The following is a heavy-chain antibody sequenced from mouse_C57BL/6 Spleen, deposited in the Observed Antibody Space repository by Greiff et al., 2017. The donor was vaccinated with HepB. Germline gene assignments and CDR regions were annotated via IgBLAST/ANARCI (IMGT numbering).Heavy chain of an antibody. Sequence: QVQLQQPGAELVMPGASVKLSCKASGYTFTSYWMHWVKQRPGQGLEWIGEIDPSDSYTNSNQKFKGKSTLTVDKSSSTAYMQLSSLTSEDSAVYYCARSAYGNNYDMDDWGKGTTGTVAS. CDR3: ARSAYGNNYDMDD. D-gene: IGHD2-1*01. J-gene: IGHJ4*01. CDR1: GYTFTSYW. V-gene: IGHV1-69*01. CDR2: IDPSDSYT.